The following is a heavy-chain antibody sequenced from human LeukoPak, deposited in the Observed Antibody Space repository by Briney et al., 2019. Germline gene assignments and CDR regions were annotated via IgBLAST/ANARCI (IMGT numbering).Heavy chain of an antibody. Sequence: TSETLSLTCTVSGGSVSTYFWNWIRQPPGKGLEWIGNSYYSGSTNYNPSLKSRVTISVDTSKNQFSLKLSSVTAADTAVYYCVRRSGYSSSEEYGGQGVLVTVSS. J-gene: IGHJ4*02. CDR2: SYYSGST. V-gene: IGHV4-59*08. CDR3: VRRSGYSSSEEY. CDR1: GGSVSTYF. D-gene: IGHD3-22*01.